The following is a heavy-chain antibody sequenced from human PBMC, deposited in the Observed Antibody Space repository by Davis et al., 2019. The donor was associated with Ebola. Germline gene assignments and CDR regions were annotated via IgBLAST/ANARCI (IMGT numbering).Heavy chain of an antibody. D-gene: IGHD1-26*01. CDR3: ARFPEWAPFVIYYFDY. V-gene: IGHV3-48*02. J-gene: IGHJ4*02. Sequence: GESLKISCAASGFTFSSYSMNWVRQAPGKGLEWVSYISSSSSTIYYADSVKGRFTISRDNAKNSLYLQINSLRDEDTAVYYCARFPEWAPFVIYYFDYWGQGTLVTVSS. CDR1: GFTFSSYS. CDR2: ISSSSSTI.